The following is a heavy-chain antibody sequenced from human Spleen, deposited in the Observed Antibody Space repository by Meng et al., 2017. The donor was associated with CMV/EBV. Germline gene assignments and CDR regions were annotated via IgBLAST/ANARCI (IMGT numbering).Heavy chain of an antibody. D-gene: IGHD5-24*01. CDR1: GFSLSTSAVA. J-gene: IGHJ4*02. Sequence: SGPTLVKPTQTLTLTCTFSGFSLSTSAVAVGCFRQPPGKALEWLALIYGNDEKRYSPSLKSRLTITKDTSKNQVLLTMTNMDPVDTATYYCAHSGREGYNFLVLFDSWGQGTLVTVSS. CDR3: AHSGREGYNFLVLFDS. V-gene: IGHV2-5*01. CDR2: IYGNDEK.